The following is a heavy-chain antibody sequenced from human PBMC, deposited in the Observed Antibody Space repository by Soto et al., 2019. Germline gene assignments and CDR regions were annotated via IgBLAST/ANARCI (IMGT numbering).Heavy chain of an antibody. V-gene: IGHV4-34*01. J-gene: IGHJ4*02. Sequence: PSETLSLTCAVYGGSFSGYYWSWIRQPPGKGLEWIGEINHSGSTNYNPSLKSRVTISVDTSKNQFSLKLSSVTAADTAVYYCARGAAAAGTAYFDYWGQGTLVTVYS. D-gene: IGHD6-13*01. CDR1: GGSFSGYY. CDR3: ARGAAAAGTAYFDY. CDR2: INHSGST.